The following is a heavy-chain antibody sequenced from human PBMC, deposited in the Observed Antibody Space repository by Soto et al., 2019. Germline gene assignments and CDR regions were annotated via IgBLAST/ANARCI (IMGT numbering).Heavy chain of an antibody. J-gene: IGHJ3*02. CDR1: GDSVSSNSAA. Sequence: SQTLSLTCAISGDSVSSNSAAWNWIRQSPSRGLEWLGSTYYRSQWHNDYAVSVKSRITINPDTSKNQFSLRVNSVTPEDSSVYYGARDLTGHYAFDIWGQGTMVTVSS. CDR2: TYYRSQWHN. CDR3: ARDLTGHYAFDI. D-gene: IGHD7-27*01. V-gene: IGHV6-1*01.